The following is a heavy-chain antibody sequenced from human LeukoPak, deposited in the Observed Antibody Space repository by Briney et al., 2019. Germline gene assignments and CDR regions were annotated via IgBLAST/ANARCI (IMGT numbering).Heavy chain of an antibody. J-gene: IGHJ4*02. CDR2: ISSSGSNI. D-gene: IGHD3-16*02. CDR3: ARGVTFGGVIVIRIDY. Sequence: PGGSLRLSCAASGFTFSDYYMSWIRQAPGKGLEWVSYISSSGSNIYYADSVKGRFTISRDNAKNSLYLQMNSLRAEDTAVYYCARGVTFGGVIVIRIDYWGQGTLVTVSS. CDR1: GFTFSDYY. V-gene: IGHV3-11*01.